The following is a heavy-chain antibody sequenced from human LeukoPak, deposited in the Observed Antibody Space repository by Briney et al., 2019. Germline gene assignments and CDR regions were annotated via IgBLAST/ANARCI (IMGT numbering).Heavy chain of an antibody. CDR1: GFTFSNYA. CDR3: AERPTTSYFDY. V-gene: IGHV3-23*01. J-gene: IGHJ4*02. Sequence: GGSLRLSCAASGFTFSNYAMSWVRQAPGKGLEWVSAISGSGGSTYYADSVKGRFTISRDNSMNTLYLQMNSLRGEDTAVYYCAERPTTSYFDYWGQGTLVTVSS. D-gene: IGHD4-17*01. CDR2: ISGSGGST.